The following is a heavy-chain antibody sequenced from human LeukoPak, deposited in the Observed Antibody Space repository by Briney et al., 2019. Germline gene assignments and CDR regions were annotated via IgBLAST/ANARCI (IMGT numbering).Heavy chain of an antibody. CDR2: ISYDGSNK. CDR3: AKDGPGYSSGWYPDY. Sequence: GGSLRLSCAVSGFTFSSYGMHWVRQAPGKGLEWVAVISYDGSNKYYADSVKGRFTISRDNSKNTLYLQMNSLRAEDTAVYYCAKDGPGYSSGWYPDYWGQGTLVTVSS. CDR1: GFTFSSYG. V-gene: IGHV3-30*18. J-gene: IGHJ4*02. D-gene: IGHD6-19*01.